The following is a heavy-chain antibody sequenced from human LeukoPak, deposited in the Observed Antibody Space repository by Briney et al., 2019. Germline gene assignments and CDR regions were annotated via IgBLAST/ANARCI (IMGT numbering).Heavy chain of an antibody. CDR2: IYHSGST. CDR3: VRRERYCSSTHCYDWFDP. D-gene: IGHD2-2*01. V-gene: IGHV4-30-2*01. J-gene: IGHJ5*02. CDR1: GGSISSGGYY. Sequence: PSETLSLTCTVSGGSISSGGYYWNWIRQPPGKGLEWIGYIYHSGSTYYNPSLKSRVTISVDRSKNQFSLKLNSVTAADTAVYYCVRRERYCSSTHCYDWFDPWGQGTLVTVSS.